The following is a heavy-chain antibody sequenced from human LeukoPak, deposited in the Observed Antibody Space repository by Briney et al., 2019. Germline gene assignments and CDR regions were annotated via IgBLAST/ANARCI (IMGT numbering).Heavy chain of an antibody. CDR3: AKDRGSSGWYDY. Sequence: GESLGLSCAASGFTFDDYAMHWVRQAPGKGLEWVSGISWNSGSIGYADSVKGRFTISRDNSKNTLYLQMNSLRVEDTAVYYCAKDRGSSGWYDYWGQGTLVTVSS. CDR2: ISWNSGSI. V-gene: IGHV3-9*01. CDR1: GFTFDDYA. D-gene: IGHD6-19*01. J-gene: IGHJ4*02.